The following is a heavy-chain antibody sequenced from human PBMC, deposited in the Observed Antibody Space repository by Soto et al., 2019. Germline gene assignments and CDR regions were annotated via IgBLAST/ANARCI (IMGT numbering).Heavy chain of an antibody. V-gene: IGHV3-30-3*01. CDR2: ISYDGSNK. D-gene: IGHD3-10*01. J-gene: IGHJ6*02. Sequence: GSLSLSCAASGFTFSSYAMHWVRQAPGKGLEWVAVISYDGSNKYYADSVKGRFTISRDNSKNTLYLQMNSLRAEDTAVYYCASEGRRIFGVTRHYGIDVWGQGNTVTGSS. CDR1: GFTFSSYA. CDR3: ASEGRRIFGVTRHYGIDV.